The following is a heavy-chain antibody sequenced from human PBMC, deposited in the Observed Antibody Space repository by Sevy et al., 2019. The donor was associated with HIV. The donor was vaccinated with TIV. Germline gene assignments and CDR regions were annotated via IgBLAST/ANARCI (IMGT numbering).Heavy chain of an antibody. V-gene: IGHV1-69*13. CDR1: GGTFSSYA. J-gene: IGHJ3*02. CDR2: TIPIFGTA. Sequence: ASVKVSCKASGGTFSSYAISWVRQAPGQGLEWMGGTIPIFGTANYAQKFQGRVTITADESTSTAYMELSSLRSEDMAVYYCARDKDTAMLGAFDIWGQGTMVTVSS. D-gene: IGHD5-18*01. CDR3: ARDKDTAMLGAFDI.